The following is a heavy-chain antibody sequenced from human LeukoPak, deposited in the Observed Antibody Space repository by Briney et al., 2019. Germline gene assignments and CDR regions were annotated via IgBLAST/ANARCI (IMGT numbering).Heavy chain of an antibody. CDR2: IYHSGST. Sequence: SETLSLTCAVSGGSISSSNWWSWVRQPPGKGLEWIGEIYHSGSTNYNPSLKSRVTISVDKSKNQFSLKLSSVTAADTAVYYCARDGTYYYDSSGPIDYWGQGTLITVSS. D-gene: IGHD3-22*01. J-gene: IGHJ4*02. CDR1: GGSISSSNW. V-gene: IGHV4-4*02. CDR3: ARDGTYYYDSSGPIDY.